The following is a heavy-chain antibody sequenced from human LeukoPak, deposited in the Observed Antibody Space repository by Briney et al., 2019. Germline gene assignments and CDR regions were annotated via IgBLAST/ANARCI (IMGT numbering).Heavy chain of an antibody. CDR3: AKSRSSSSTSCYNY. CDR1: GFPFSSYA. CDR2: ISGSGAST. D-gene: IGHD2-2*02. Sequence: GGSLRLSCAASGFPFSSYAMNWVRQAPGKGLEWVSAISGSGASTYYADSVKDRFTLSRDDSKNTLYLQMNSLRAEDTGVYYCAKSRSSSSTSCYNYWGQGTLVTVSS. J-gene: IGHJ4*02. V-gene: IGHV3-23*01.